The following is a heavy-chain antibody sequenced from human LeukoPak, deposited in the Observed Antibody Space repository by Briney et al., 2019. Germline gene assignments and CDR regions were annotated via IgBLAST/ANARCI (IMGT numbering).Heavy chain of an antibody. Sequence: PGGSLRLSCAASGFTFSSYSMNWVRQAPGKGLEWVSSISSSSSYIYYADSVKGRFTISRDSAKNSLYLQMNSLRAEDTAVYYCARDLGDILTGYLGGAFDIWGQGTMVTVSS. CDR3: ARDLGDILTGYLGGAFDI. CDR1: GFTFSSYS. V-gene: IGHV3-21*01. J-gene: IGHJ3*02. CDR2: ISSSSSYI. D-gene: IGHD3-9*01.